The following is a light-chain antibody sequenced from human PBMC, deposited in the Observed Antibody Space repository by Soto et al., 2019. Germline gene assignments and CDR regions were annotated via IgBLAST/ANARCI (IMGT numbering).Light chain of an antibody. V-gene: IGKV3-11*01. CDR1: PSVSIY. Sequence: EIGLTQSPATLSLSPGESATLSCRASPSVSIYLAWYQQKPGQAPRLRIYDASNRATGIPARFSGSGSGPDFTLTNSSLEPEDFAVYYCQNRRTFGTGTTVDIK. CDR2: DAS. CDR3: QNRRT. J-gene: IGKJ3*01.